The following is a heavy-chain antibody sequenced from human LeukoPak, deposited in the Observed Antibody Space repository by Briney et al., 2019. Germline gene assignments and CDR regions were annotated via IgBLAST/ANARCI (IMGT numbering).Heavy chain of an antibody. D-gene: IGHD5-18*01. J-gene: IGHJ4*02. CDR1: GYTFTSYY. Sequence: ASVKVSCKASGYTFTSYYMHWVRQAPGQGLEWMGIINPSGGSTSYAQKFQGRVTITRDTSTSTVYMERSSLRSADTAVYYCARVDRRIQLWSDPRDPYYFDYWGQGTLVTVSS. CDR2: INPSGGST. V-gene: IGHV1-46*01. CDR3: ARVDRRIQLWSDPRDPYYFDY.